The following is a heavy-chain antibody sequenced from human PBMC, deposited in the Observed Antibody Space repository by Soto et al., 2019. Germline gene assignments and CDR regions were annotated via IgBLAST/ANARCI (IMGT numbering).Heavy chain of an antibody. J-gene: IGHJ4*02. V-gene: IGHV4-39*01. CDR2: IYYSGST. CDR1: GGSISSSSYY. D-gene: IGHD4-17*01. CDR3: ARIHDYGDYLPDY. Sequence: SETLSLTCTVSGGSISSSSYYWGWIRQPPGKGLEWIGSIYYSGSTYYNPSLKSRVTISVDTSKNQFSLKLSSVTAADTAVYYCARIHDYGDYLPDYWGQGTLVTVSS.